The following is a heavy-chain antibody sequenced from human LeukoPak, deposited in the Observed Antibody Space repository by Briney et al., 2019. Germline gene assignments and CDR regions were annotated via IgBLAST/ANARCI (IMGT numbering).Heavy chain of an antibody. Sequence: SVKVSCKASGGTFSSHAISWVRQAPGQGLEWMGRIIPIFGTANYAQKFQGRVTITTDESTSTAYMELSSLRSEDTAVYYCASSSYYDFWSASYFDYWGQGTLVTVSS. D-gene: IGHD3-3*01. V-gene: IGHV1-69*05. CDR1: GGTFSSHA. J-gene: IGHJ4*02. CDR2: IIPIFGTA. CDR3: ASSSYYDFWSASYFDY.